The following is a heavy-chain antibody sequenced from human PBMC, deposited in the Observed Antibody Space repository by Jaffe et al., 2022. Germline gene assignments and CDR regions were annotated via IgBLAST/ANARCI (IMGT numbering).Heavy chain of an antibody. D-gene: IGHD3-22*01. Sequence: QVQLQESGPGLVKPSETLSLTCTVSGGSISSYYWSWIRQPPGKGLEWIGYIYYSGSTNYNPSLKSRVTISVDTSKNQFSLKLSSVTAADTAVYYCARQARPYYYDSSGYFDYWGQGTLVTVSS. CDR3: ARQARPYYYDSSGYFDY. CDR2: IYYSGST. V-gene: IGHV4-59*01. CDR1: GGSISSYY. J-gene: IGHJ4*02.